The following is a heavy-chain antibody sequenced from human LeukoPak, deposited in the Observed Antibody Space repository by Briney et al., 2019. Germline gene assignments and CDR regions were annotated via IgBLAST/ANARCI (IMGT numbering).Heavy chain of an antibody. J-gene: IGHJ4*02. CDR3: ARGDDYGSAGDYFDY. D-gene: IGHD3-10*01. V-gene: IGHV3-48*03. CDR1: GFTFSSYE. Sequence: GGSLRLSCAASGFTFSSYEMTWVRQAPGRGLEWVSYISSSGSTIYYADSVKGRFTISRDNAKNSLYLQMNSLRAEGTAVYYCARGDDYGSAGDYFDYWGQGTLVTVSS. CDR2: ISSSGSTI.